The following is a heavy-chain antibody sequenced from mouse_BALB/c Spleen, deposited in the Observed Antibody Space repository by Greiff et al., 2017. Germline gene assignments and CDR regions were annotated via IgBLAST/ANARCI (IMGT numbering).Heavy chain of an antibody. D-gene: IGHD1-1*02. J-gene: IGHJ4*01. CDR2: IYPYNGGT. Sequence: VQLKESGPELVKPGASVKISCKASGYTFTDYNMHWVKQSHGKSLEWIGYIYPYNGGTGYNQKFKSKATLTVDNSSSTAYMELRSLTSEDSAVYYCATVYGYDAMDYWGQGTSVTVSS. CDR3: ATVYGYDAMDY. V-gene: IGHV1S29*02. CDR1: GYTFTDYN.